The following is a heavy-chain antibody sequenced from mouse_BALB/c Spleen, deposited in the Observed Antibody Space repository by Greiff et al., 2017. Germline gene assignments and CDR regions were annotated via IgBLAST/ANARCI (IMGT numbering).Heavy chain of an antibody. V-gene: IGHV1-14*01. CDR2: INPYNDGT. CDR3: ARGPYYFDY. CDR1: GYTFTSYV. J-gene: IGHJ2*01. Sequence: EVQGVESGTELVKPGASVKMSCKASGYTFTSYVMHWVKQKPGQGLEWIGYINPYNDGTKYNEKFKGKATLTSDKSSSTAYMELSSLTSEDSAVYYCARGPYYFDYWGQGTTLTVAS.